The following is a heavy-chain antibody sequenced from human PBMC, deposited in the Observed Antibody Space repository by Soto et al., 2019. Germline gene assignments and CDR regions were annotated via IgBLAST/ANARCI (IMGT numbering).Heavy chain of an antibody. V-gene: IGHV3-15*07. CDR3: TTHPRDDYAA. Sequence: EVQLVESGGGLVKPGGSLRLSCVASGFYFTNAWMNWVRQAPGKGLEWVGRIKSKSGGGTKDYTAPVKDRFNIARDDSENILYLQMNSQKTGDTAVYYCTTHPRDDYAAWGQGTLVTVSS. CDR2: IKSKSGGGTK. D-gene: IGHD4-17*01. J-gene: IGHJ5*02. CDR1: GFYFTNAW.